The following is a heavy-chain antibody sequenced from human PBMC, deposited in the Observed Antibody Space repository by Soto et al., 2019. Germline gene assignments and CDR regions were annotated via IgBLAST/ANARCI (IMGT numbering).Heavy chain of an antibody. CDR3: ARGCSGGSCYRTFYYYYMDV. Sequence: GASVKVSCKASGYTFTSYYMHWVRQAPGQRLEWMGIINTSGGSTSYAQKFQGRVTMTRDTSTSTVYMELSSMRSEDTAVYYCARGCSGGSCYRTFYYYYMDVGGKGTTVTVPS. CDR2: INTSGGST. CDR1: GYTFTSYY. D-gene: IGHD2-15*01. J-gene: IGHJ6*03. V-gene: IGHV1-46*01.